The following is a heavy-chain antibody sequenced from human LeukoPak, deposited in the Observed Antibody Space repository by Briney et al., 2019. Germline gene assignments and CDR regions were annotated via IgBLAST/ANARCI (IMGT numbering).Heavy chain of an antibody. CDR3: AKLNGDGFDI. Sequence: SETLSLTCTVSGGSLGGYYWYWIRQPAGKGLEWIGRIYPSGSTNYAPSLKSRVTMSIDTSKKHLSLKLNTVTAADTAVYYCAKLNGDGFDIWGQGTNVTVSS. V-gene: IGHV4-4*07. CDR1: GGSLGGYY. J-gene: IGHJ3*02. CDR2: IYPSGST. D-gene: IGHD2-8*01.